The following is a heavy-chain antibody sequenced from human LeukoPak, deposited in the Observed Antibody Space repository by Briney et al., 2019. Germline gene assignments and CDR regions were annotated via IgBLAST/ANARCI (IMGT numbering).Heavy chain of an antibody. CDR1: GFTFSSSA. J-gene: IGHJ4*02. V-gene: IGHV3-30-3*01. Sequence: PGGSLRLSCAASGFTFSSSAMSWVRQAPGKGLEWVAVISYDGSNKYYADSVKGRFTISRDNSKNTLYLQMNSLRAEDTAVYYCARDEPYSSSGPHFDYWGQGTLVTVSS. CDR3: ARDEPYSSSGPHFDY. D-gene: IGHD6-6*01. CDR2: ISYDGSNK.